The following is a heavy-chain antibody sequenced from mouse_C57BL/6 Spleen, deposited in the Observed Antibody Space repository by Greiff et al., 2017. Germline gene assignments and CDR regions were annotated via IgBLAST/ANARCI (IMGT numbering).Heavy chain of an antibody. V-gene: IGHV14-2*01. CDR3: AGEGGNFYFDY. J-gene: IGHJ2*01. D-gene: IGHD2-1*01. CDR2: IDPEDGET. CDR1: GFNIKDYY. Sequence: EVKVEESGAELVKPGASVTLTCTVSGFNIKDYYMHWVKQRTEQGLEWIGRIDPEDGETKYAPNFQGKATITADTSSNTAYLHLSSLTSDDTAVYYCAGEGGNFYFDYWGQGTTLTVSS.